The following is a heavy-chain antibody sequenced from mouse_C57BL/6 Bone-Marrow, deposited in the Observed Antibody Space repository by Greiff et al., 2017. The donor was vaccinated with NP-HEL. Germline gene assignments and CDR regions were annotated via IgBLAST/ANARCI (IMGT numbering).Heavy chain of an antibody. CDR1: GFTFSNYW. V-gene: IGHV6-3*01. CDR3: TTYYNGSSYYFDY. CDR2: IRLKSDNYAT. J-gene: IGHJ2*01. Sequence: EVKLMESGGGLVQPGGSMKLSCVASGFTFSNYWMNWVRQSPEKGLEWVAQIRLKSDNYATHYAESVKGRFTISRDDSKSSVYLQMNNLRAEDTGIYYCTTYYNGSSYYFDYWGQGTTLTVSS. D-gene: IGHD1-1*01.